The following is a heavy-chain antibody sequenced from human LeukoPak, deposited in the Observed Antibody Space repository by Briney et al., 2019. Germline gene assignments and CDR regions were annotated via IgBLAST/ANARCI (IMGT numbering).Heavy chain of an antibody. D-gene: IGHD3-10*01. CDR2: TYYRSKLYN. Sequence: SQTLSLTCALSGDSVSSNSAAWNWIRQSPSRGLEWLVRTYYRSKLYNDYAVSVKNRITINPDTSKNQLSLQLNSVTPEDTAVYYCARSDVLLWFGELGEFDPWGQGTLVTVSS. CDR3: ARSDVLLWFGELGEFDP. CDR1: GDSVSSNSAA. V-gene: IGHV6-1*01. J-gene: IGHJ5*02.